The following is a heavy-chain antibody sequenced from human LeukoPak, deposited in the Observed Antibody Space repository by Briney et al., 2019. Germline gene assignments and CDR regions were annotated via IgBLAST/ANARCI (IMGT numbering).Heavy chain of an antibody. V-gene: IGHV3-23*01. D-gene: IGHD2-2*01. CDR2: IRDIGISS. CDR3: AREIVVVPAAYDY. CDR1: GFSFSSYA. J-gene: IGHJ4*02. Sequence: AGGSLRLSCAASGFSFSSYAMSWVRQAPGKGLEWVSDIRDIGISSNYADSVKGRFTISRDNSKNTVNLQMNSLRVEDTAVYYCAREIVVVPAAYDYWGQGTLVTVSS.